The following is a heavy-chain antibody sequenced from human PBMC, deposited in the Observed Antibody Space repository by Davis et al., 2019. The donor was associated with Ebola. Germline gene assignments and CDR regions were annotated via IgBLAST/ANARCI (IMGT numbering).Heavy chain of an antibody. J-gene: IGHJ4*02. CDR1: GFKFSTYA. V-gene: IGHV3-30*14. CDR2: ISFDGGMK. CDR3: ASGEYSSSSSEDY. Sequence: GESLKISCAASGFKFSTYALHWVRQAPGKGLEWVAVISFDGGMKYYADSVKGRFTISRDNSKSTLYLQMNSLRPEDTAMYYCASGEYSSSSSEDYWGQGTLVTVSS. D-gene: IGHD6-6*01.